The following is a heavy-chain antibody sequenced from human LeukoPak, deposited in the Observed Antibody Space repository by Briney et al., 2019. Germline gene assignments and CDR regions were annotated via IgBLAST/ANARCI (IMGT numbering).Heavy chain of an antibody. CDR2: ISSSSSYI. D-gene: IGHD3-3*01. J-gene: IGHJ4*02. V-gene: IGHV3-21*01. Sequence: GGSLRHSCAASGFTFSSYSMNWVRQAPGKRLEWASSISSSSSYIYYAHSVKGRFTISRDNVKNSLYLQMNRLRAEDTAVYCSARDVRFLEWPFDYWGQGTLVTVSS. CDR3: ARDVRFLEWPFDY. CDR1: GFTFSSYS.